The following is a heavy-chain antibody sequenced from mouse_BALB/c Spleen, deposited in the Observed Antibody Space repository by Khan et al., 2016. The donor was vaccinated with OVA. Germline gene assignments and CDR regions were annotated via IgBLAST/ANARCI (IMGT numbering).Heavy chain of an antibody. CDR2: IYPGSDNT. Sequence: QVQLKQSGAELVRPGTSLKLSCKTSGYIFTSYWIHWVKQSPGKGLEWIARIYPGSDNTYYTEKFRDKTTLTADKSAVTAYLQLSSLKTEDSAVFYGAGEHALYYFDYWGQGTTLTGAS. CDR3: AGEHALYYFDY. CDR1: GYIFTSYW. V-gene: IGHV1-76*01. J-gene: IGHJ2*01.